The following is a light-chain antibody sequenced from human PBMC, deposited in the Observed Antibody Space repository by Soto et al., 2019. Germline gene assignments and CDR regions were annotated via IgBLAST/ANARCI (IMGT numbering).Light chain of an antibody. J-gene: IGLJ2*01. V-gene: IGLV1-47*02. CDR3: AAWDDSLSGPV. Sequence: QSVLTQPPSASGTPGQRVTISCSGSRSNIGTNYVYWYQQLPGTAPKLVIYSTNKRPSGVPDRIPGSKSGTSASLAISGLRSDDEATYYCAAWDDSLSGPVFGGGTQLTVL. CDR2: STN. CDR1: RSNIGTNY.